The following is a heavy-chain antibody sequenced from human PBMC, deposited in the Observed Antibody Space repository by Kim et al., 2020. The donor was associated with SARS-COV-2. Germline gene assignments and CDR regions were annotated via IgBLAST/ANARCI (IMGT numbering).Heavy chain of an antibody. D-gene: IGHD2-21*02. J-gene: IGHJ4*02. CDR1: GFTFGDYA. CDR2: IRSKAYGGTT. Sequence: GGSLRLSCTASGFTFGDYAMSWFRQAPGKGLEWVGFIRSKAYGGTTEYAASVKGRFTISRDDSKSIAYLQMNSLKTEDTAVYYCNGGDEERYPLYGGNSGVVDYWGQGTLVTVSS. CDR3: NGGDEERYPLYGGNSGVVDY. V-gene: IGHV3-49*03.